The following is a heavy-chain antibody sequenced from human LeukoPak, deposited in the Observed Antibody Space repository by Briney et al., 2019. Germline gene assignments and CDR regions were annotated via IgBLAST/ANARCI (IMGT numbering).Heavy chain of an antibody. CDR3: ARSKKRAWFGELFPGAPVRSETYGMDV. J-gene: IGHJ6*02. V-gene: IGHV3-30*03. CDR2: ISYDGSNK. Sequence: PGGSLRLSCAASGFTFSSYGMHWVRQAPGKGLEWVAVISYDGSNKYYADSVKGRFTISRDNSKNTLYLQMNSLRAEDTAVYYCARSKKRAWFGELFPGAPVRSETYGMDVWGQGTTVTVSS. D-gene: IGHD3-10*01. CDR1: GFTFSSYG.